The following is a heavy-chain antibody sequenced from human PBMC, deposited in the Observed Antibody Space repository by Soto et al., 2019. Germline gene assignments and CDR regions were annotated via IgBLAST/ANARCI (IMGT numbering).Heavy chain of an antibody. CDR1: GGSVSSGSYY. Sequence: PSETLSLTCTVSGGSVSSGSYYWSWIRQPPGKGLEWIGYIYYSGSTNFNPSLKSRVTISVDTSKNQFSLKLSSVTAADTAVYYCARVRGAYFDYWGQGTLVTAPQ. CDR2: IYYSGST. V-gene: IGHV4-61*01. J-gene: IGHJ4*02. CDR3: ARVRGAYFDY. D-gene: IGHD3-10*01.